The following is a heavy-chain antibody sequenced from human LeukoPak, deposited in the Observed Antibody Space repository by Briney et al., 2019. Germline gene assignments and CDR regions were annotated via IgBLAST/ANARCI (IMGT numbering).Heavy chain of an antibody. CDR1: GYTFTGYY. J-gene: IGHJ1*01. CDR3: AREGIAAAGTETAEYFQH. CDR2: VNPNSGGT. D-gene: IGHD6-13*01. Sequence: ASVKVSCKASGYTFTGYYMHWVRQAPGQGLEWMGWVNPNSGGTNYVQKFQGRVTMTRDTSISTAYMELSRLRSDDTAVYYCAREGIAAAGTETAEYFQHWGQGTLVTVSS. V-gene: IGHV1-2*02.